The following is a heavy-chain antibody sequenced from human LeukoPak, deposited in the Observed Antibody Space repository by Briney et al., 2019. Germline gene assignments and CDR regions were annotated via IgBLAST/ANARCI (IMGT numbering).Heavy chain of an antibody. Sequence: SETLSLTCPVSGGSLSSGGYYWLWIRQHPGEGLEWIGYIYYSGSTYYYPTLKSRVTISVDTSKNQFSLKLSSVTAADTAVYYCARGEMATTDFYYRGQGTLVTVSS. CDR1: GGSLSSGGYY. J-gene: IGHJ4*02. CDR2: IYYSGST. D-gene: IGHD5-24*01. V-gene: IGHV4-31*03. CDR3: ARGEMATTDFYY.